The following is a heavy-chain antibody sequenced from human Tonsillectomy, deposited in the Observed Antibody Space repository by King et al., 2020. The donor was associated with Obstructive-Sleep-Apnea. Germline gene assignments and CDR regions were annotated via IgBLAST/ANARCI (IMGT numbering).Heavy chain of an antibody. CDR2: IKRKSDGGTT. CDR3: STDRLYDLCTGSYNFDH. D-gene: IGHD3-3*01. Sequence: VQLVESGGGLVKPGGSLRLSCATSGFTFSHAWMSWVRQAPGEGLEWVGRIKRKSDGGTTDYAAPVKGRFTISRDDSKNTLFLPINSLKTEDTAVYYCSTDRLYDLCTGSYNFDHWGQGTLVTVSS. CDR1: GFTFSHAW. J-gene: IGHJ5*02. V-gene: IGHV3-15*01.